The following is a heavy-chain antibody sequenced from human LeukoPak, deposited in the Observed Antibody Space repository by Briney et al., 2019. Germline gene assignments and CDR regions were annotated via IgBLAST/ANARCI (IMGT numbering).Heavy chain of an antibody. CDR2: IYYTGIT. CDR3: ASSHLYSSSWYLSGRFDY. D-gene: IGHD6-13*01. J-gene: IGHJ4*02. CDR1: GGSINNYY. Sequence: SETLSLTCTVSGGSINNYYWSWIRQPPGKGLEWIGYIYYTGITTYNPSLKSRVTISVDTSKKQFSLKLSSVTAADTAVYYCASSHLYSSSWYLSGRFDYWGQGTLVTVSS. V-gene: IGHV4-59*01.